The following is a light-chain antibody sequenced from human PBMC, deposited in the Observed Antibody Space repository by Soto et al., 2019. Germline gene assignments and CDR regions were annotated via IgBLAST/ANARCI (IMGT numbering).Light chain of an antibody. V-gene: IGKV3-15*01. CDR1: QSVSSN. CDR2: GAS. CDR3: QQYNNLLT. Sequence: EIVMTQSPATLSVSPGERATLSCRASQSVSSNLAWYQQKPGQAPRLLIYGASTRATGIPARFSGSGSGTEFTLTISSLQSEDFAVYYCQQYNNLLTFCQGTKVEIK. J-gene: IGKJ1*01.